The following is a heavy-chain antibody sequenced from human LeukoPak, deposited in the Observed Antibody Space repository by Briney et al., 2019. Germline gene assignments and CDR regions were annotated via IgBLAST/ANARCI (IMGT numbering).Heavy chain of an antibody. CDR2: IYYSGST. J-gene: IGHJ6*03. Sequence: PSETLSLTCTVSGGSISSSSYYWGWIRQPPGKGLEWIGSIYYSGSTYYNPSLKSRVTISVDTSKNQSSLKLSSVTAADTAVYYCASSGYSSRHYYYYMDVWGKGTTVTVSS. CDR3: ASSGYSSRHYYYYMDV. V-gene: IGHV4-39*01. CDR1: GGSISSSSYY. D-gene: IGHD6-13*01.